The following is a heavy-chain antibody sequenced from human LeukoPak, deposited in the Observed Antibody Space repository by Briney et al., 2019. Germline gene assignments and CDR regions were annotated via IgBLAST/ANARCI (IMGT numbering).Heavy chain of an antibody. CDR1: GYTFTGYY. J-gene: IGHJ4*02. CDR3: ARGPANVDTAMVAPFDY. CDR2: INPNSGGT. V-gene: IGHV1-2*06. D-gene: IGHD5-18*01. Sequence: GASVKVSCKASGYTFTGYYMHWVRQAPGQGLEGMGRINPNSGGTNYAQKFQGRVTMTRDTAISTTYLELSRLRSEDTAVYYCARGPANVDTAMVAPFDYWGQGTLVTVSS.